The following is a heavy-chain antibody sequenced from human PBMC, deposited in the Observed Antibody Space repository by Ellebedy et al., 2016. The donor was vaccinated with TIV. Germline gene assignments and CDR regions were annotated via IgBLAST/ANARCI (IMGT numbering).Heavy chain of an antibody. CDR1: GFTFSDYY. V-gene: IGHV3-11*01. D-gene: IGHD2-15*01. Sequence: GESLKISCAASGFTFSDYYMSWIRQAPGKGLEWVSYISTSGSTIYYADSVKGRFTISRDNAKNSLYLQMNSLRAEDTAVYYCARGRSAAYYYGMDVWGQGTTVTVSS. CDR3: ARGRSAAYYYGMDV. CDR2: ISTSGSTI. J-gene: IGHJ6*02.